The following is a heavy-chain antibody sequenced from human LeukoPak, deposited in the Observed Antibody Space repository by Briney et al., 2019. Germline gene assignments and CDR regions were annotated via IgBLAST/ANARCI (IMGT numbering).Heavy chain of an antibody. J-gene: IGHJ4*02. CDR1: GGSISSGDYY. CDR3: ARARFLEWLFFDY. D-gene: IGHD3-3*01. V-gene: IGHV4-30-4*08. Sequence: PSETLSLTCTVSGGSISSGDYYWSWIRQPLGKGLEWIGYIYYSGSTYYNPSLKSRVTISVDTSKNQFSLKLSSVTAADTAVYYCARARFLEWLFFDYWGQGTLVTVSS. CDR2: IYYSGST.